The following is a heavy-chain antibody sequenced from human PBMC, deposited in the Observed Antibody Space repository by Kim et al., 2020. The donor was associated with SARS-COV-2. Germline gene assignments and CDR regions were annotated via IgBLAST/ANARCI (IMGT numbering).Heavy chain of an antibody. V-gene: IGHV3-23*01. CDR3: AKDQWAKMTHDGPFNY. J-gene: IGHJ4*02. D-gene: IGHD1-26*01. CDR2: ISDSGDKT. CDR1: GFTFSSFA. Sequence: GGSLRLSCAASGFTFSSFAMSWVRHAPGKGLEWVSGISDSGDKTYFQHSVKGRFTISRDNSKNTLYLQMSSLRVEDTAIYYCAKDQWAKMTHDGPFNYWGQGTLVTVSS.